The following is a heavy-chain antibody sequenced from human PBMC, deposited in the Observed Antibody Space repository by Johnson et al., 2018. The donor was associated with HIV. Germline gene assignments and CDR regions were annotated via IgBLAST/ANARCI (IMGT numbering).Heavy chain of an antibody. Sequence: QVQLVESGGGLVKPGGSLRLSCAASGFTFSDYYMSWIRQAPGKGLEWVSYISSSGSTIYYADSVKGRFTISRDNSKNTLYLQMNSLRAEDTAVYYCAREVFTMFGATQRGAFDIWGQGTMVTVSS. V-gene: IGHV3-11*04. CDR2: ISSSGSTI. CDR3: AREVFTMFGATQRGAFDI. D-gene: IGHD3-10*02. CDR1: GFTFSDYY. J-gene: IGHJ3*02.